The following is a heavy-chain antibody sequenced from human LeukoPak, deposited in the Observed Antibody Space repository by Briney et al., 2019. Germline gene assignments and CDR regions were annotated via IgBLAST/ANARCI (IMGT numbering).Heavy chain of an antibody. J-gene: IGHJ6*03. CDR3: ARVLRYCSGGNCYSGGLGYMDV. CDR1: GGSFSGYY. V-gene: IGHV4-34*01. D-gene: IGHD2-15*01. CDR2: INHSGST. Sequence: SETLSLTCAVYGGSFSGYYWSWIRQPPGKGLEWIGEINHSGSTNYNPSLKSRVTISVDTSKNQFSLNLRSVTAEDTAVYYCARVLRYCSGGNCYSGGLGYMDVWGKGTTVTISS.